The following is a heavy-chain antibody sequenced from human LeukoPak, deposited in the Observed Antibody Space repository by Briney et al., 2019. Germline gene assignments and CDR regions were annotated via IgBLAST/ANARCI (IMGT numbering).Heavy chain of an antibody. CDR2: ISSSSSYI. J-gene: IGHJ4*02. Sequence: PGGSLRLSCAASGFTFSSYSMNWVRQAPGKGLGWVSSISSSSSYIYYADSVKGRFTISRDNAKNSLYLQMNSLRAEDTAVYYCARDGMTYYDILTGDFDYWGQGTLVTVSS. CDR1: GFTFSSYS. V-gene: IGHV3-21*01. D-gene: IGHD3-9*01. CDR3: ARDGMTYYDILTGDFDY.